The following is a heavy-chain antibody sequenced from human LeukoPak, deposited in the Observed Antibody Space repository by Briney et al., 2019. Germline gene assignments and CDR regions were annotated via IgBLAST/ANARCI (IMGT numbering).Heavy chain of an antibody. D-gene: IGHD3-16*01. J-gene: IGHJ5*02. CDR1: GFTLSNNA. Sequence: GGSLRLSCAASGFTLSNNAMSWVRQAPGKGLEWVANIKQDGSEKTYVDSVKGRFTISRDNAKNSLYLQMNSLRVEDTAMYYCVRDGGTDWYDPWGQGTLVTVFS. CDR2: IKQDGSEK. CDR3: VRDGGTDWYDP. V-gene: IGHV3-7*01.